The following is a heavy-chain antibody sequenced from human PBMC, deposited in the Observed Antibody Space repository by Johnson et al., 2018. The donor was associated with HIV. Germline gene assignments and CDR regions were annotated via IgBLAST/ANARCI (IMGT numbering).Heavy chain of an antibody. J-gene: IGHJ3*02. CDR2: INQDEGEK. D-gene: IGHD5-24*01. CDR3: ARNIEMGTVGAFDI. V-gene: IGHV3-7*01. Sequence: VQLVESGGGLVQPGGSLRLSCAAYGFTFSDYYMSWIRQAPGKGLEWVASINQDEGEKYYVDSVKGRFTISRDNAKNSLYLQMNSLRAEDTAVYWCARNIEMGTVGAFDIWGPGTKVSVSS. CDR1: GFTFSDYY.